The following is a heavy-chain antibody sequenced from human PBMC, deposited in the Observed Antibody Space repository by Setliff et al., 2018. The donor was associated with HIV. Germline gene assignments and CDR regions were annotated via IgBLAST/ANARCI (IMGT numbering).Heavy chain of an antibody. CDR3: ARGQASNDYGVSF. Sequence: ASVKVSCKASGGNFNSLGIGWVRQAPGQGLEWMGWIGPYNGRTEYAQEFQGRVSLTIDTSASTVYTELSSLRSEDTAVYYCARGQASNDYGVSFWGQGTMVTVSS. D-gene: IGHD4-17*01. J-gene: IGHJ3*01. V-gene: IGHV1-18*01. CDR1: GGNFNSLG. CDR2: IGPYNGRT.